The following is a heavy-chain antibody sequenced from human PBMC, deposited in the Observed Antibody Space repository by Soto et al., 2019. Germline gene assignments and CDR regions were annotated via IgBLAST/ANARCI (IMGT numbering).Heavy chain of an antibody. V-gene: IGHV4-31*03. J-gene: IGHJ5*02. CDR1: GGSISSGVYY. CDR3: ARVPRNWFDP. CDR2: IYYSGST. Sequence: PSETLSLTCTVSGGSISSGVYYWSWICQHPGKGLEWIGYIYYSGSTYYNPSLKSRVTISVDTSKNQFSLKLSSVTAADTAVYYCARVPRNWFDPWGQGPMVTV.